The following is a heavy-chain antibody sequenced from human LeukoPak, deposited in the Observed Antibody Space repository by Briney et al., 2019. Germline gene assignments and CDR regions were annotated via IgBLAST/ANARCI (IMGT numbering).Heavy chain of an antibody. J-gene: IGHJ5*02. CDR2: ISSSSSYI. V-gene: IGHV3-21*01. CDR1: GFTFSSYS. Sequence: PGGSLRLSCAASGFTFSSYSMNWVRQAPGKGLEWVSSISSSSSYIYYADSVKGRFTISRDNAKNSLYLQMNSLRAEDTAVYYCARGRRGWYGVDPWGQGTLVTVSS. CDR3: ARGRRGWYGVDP. D-gene: IGHD6-19*01.